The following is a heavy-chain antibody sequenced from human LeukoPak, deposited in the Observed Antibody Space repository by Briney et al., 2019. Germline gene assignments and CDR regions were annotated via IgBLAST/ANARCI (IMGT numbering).Heavy chain of an antibody. CDR2: LRNVARDK. Sequence: GGSLRLLCAAWGFTLRRNAMSGVRQAPGKGRVWVSALRNVARDKYSGHSVKGRLTISSDSSKNPLYLQMNSLTAEDAALYYCAKDILRCSFDYWGQGTLVTVSS. D-gene: IGHD4-17*01. CDR3: AKDILRCSFDY. J-gene: IGHJ4*02. V-gene: IGHV3-23*01. CDR1: GFTLRRNA.